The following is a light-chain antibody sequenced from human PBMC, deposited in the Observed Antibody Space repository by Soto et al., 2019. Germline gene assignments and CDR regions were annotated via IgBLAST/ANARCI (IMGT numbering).Light chain of an antibody. CDR3: ASFRSGTILV. J-gene: IGLJ1*01. Sequence: QSALTQPASVSGSPGQSVTISCTGPRSDIGDSNFISWYQHSPPKPPRLLIYEVNNRPSGVSRRFSASKAGNTASLTISGLLDDDEADYFCASFRSGTILVFGSGTKLTVL. CDR2: EVN. CDR1: RSDIGDSNF. V-gene: IGLV2-14*01.